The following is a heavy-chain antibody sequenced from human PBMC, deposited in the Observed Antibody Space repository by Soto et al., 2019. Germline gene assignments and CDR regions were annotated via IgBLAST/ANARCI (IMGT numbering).Heavy chain of an antibody. J-gene: IGHJ4*02. D-gene: IGHD2-8*01. CDR2: ISYDGSNK. V-gene: IGHV3-30-3*01. CDR1: GFTFSSYA. Sequence: QVQLVESGGGVVQPGRSLRLSCAASGFTFSSYAMHWVRQAPGKGLEWVAVISYDGSNKYYADSVKGRFTISRDNSKNTLYLQINSLRVEDTAVYYCARGGYCTNGVCLSDFAYWGQGTLVTVSS. CDR3: ARGGYCTNGVCLSDFAY.